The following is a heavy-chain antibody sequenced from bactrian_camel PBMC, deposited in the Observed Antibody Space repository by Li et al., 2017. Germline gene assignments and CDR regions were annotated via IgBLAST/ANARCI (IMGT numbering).Heavy chain of an antibody. Sequence: VQLVESGGGSVQPGGSLKLSCASSEWTSSDNCMAWFRQVPGQEREGVAFIYAAGRTDYADSVKGRFTISQDNAKNAVYLQMDTLQPEDTAIYFCAMSFQLPCLGRDERAYDYWGQGTQVTVS. CDR1: EWTSSDNC. CDR3: AMSFQLPCLGRDERAYDY. J-gene: IGHJ4*01. D-gene: IGHD1*01. CDR2: IYAAGRT. V-gene: IGHV3S53*01.